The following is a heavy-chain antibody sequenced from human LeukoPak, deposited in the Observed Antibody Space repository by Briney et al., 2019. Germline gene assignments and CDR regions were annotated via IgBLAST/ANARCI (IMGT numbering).Heavy chain of an antibody. CDR2: IYYSGST. Sequence: PSETLSLTCTVSGGSVSSGSYYWSWIRQPPGKGLEWIGYIYYSGSTNYNPSLKSRVTISVDTSKNQFSLKLSSVTAADTAVYYCARAIAARPGVDYFDYWGQGTLVTVSS. V-gene: IGHV4-61*01. CDR3: ARAIAARPGVDYFDY. CDR1: GGSVSSGSYY. D-gene: IGHD6-6*01. J-gene: IGHJ4*02.